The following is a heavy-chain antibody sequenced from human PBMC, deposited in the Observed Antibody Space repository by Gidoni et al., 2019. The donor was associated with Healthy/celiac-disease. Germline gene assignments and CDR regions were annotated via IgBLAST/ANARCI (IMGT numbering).Heavy chain of an antibody. CDR3: AKDLGYSGYEG. V-gene: IGHV3-30*18. CDR1: GFTFSSYG. Sequence: QVQLVESGGGVVQPGRSLRLSCAASGFTFSSYGMHWVRQAPGKGLEWVAVISYDGSNKYYADSVKGRFTISRDNSKNTLYLQMNSLRAEDTAVYYCAKDLGYSGYEGWGQGTLVTVSS. J-gene: IGHJ4*02. D-gene: IGHD5-12*01. CDR2: ISYDGSNK.